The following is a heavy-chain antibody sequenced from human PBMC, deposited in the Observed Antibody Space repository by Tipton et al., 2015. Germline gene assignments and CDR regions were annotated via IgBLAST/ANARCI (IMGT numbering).Heavy chain of an antibody. CDR1: GFRFDDFA. Sequence: SLRLSCAASGFRFDDFAMHWVRQRPGRGLEWISAITWNSDRLLYADSVKGRFTISRDNANNSVYLQMNSLRPEDTAFYYCARLKGDYYDSSTYDPIYIDYCGQGSLVTVSS. V-gene: IGHV3-9*01. D-gene: IGHD3-22*01. CDR3: ARLKGDYYDSSTYDPIYIDY. CDR2: ITWNSDRL. J-gene: IGHJ4*02.